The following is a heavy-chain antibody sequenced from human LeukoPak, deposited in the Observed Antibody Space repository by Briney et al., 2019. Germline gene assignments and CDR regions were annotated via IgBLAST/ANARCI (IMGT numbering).Heavy chain of an antibody. CDR3: AKRASGSGTSLYYFDY. CDR1: GFTFSSYA. J-gene: IGHJ4*02. D-gene: IGHD3-10*01. CDR2: ISNTGGST. V-gene: IGHV3-23*01. Sequence: GGSLKLSCAASGFTFSSYAMSWVRQAPRKGLEWVSVISNTGGSTFYADSVKGRFTISRDNSKNTLYLQMNSLRAEDTAVYYCAKRASGSGTSLYYFDYWGQGTLVTVSS.